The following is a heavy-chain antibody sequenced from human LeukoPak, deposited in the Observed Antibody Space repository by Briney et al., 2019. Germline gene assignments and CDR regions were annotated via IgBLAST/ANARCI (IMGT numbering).Heavy chain of an antibody. V-gene: IGHV1-2*02. CDR2: INPNSGDT. J-gene: IGHJ4*02. D-gene: IGHD3-16*01. Sequence: ASVKVSCKASGYTFTGYYIHWVRHAPGQGLEWVGWINPNSGDTKYAQKFQGRVTMTRDTSISTAYMELSNLRSDDTAVYYFATGGVPFDCWGQGTLVTVSS. CDR1: GYTFTGYY. CDR3: ATGGVPFDC.